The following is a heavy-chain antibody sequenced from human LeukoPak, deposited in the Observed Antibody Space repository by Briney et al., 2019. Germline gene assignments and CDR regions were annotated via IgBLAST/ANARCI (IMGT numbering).Heavy chain of an antibody. CDR2: INHSGST. D-gene: IGHD6-13*01. V-gene: IGHV4-34*01. Sequence: PSETLSLTCAVYGGSFSSYYWSWIRQPPGKGLEWIGEINHSGSTNYNPSLKSRVTISVDTSKNQFSLKLSSVTAADTAVYYCARIPSRYSSSWYTGLGFDPWGQGTLVTVSS. J-gene: IGHJ5*02. CDR1: GGSFSSYY. CDR3: ARIPSRYSSSWYTGLGFDP.